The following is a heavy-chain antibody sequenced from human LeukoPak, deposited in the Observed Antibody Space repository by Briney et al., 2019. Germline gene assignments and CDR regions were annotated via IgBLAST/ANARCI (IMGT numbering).Heavy chain of an antibody. J-gene: IGHJ2*01. CDR1: GGSISSGDYY. CDR3: AREHWPYCSSTSCWYFDL. D-gene: IGHD2-2*01. V-gene: IGHV4-30-4*01. CDR2: IYYSGST. Sequence: SETLSLTCTVSGGSISSGDYYWSWIRQPPGKGLEWIGYIYYSGSTYYNPSLKSRVTISVDTSKNQFSLKLSSVTAADTAVYYCAREHWPYCSSTSCWYFDLWGRGTLVTVSS.